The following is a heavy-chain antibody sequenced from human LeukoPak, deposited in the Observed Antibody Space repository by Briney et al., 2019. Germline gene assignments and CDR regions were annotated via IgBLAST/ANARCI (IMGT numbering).Heavy chain of an antibody. CDR1: GFTFSTYA. CDR2: ISATGGST. J-gene: IGHJ6*03. CDR3: ARSSGRSPNRDYMDV. V-gene: IGHV3-23*01. D-gene: IGHD1-14*01. Sequence: GGSLRLSCAASGFTFSTYAMTWVRQASGKGLEWVSLISATGGSTYYADSVKGRFTISRDNSKNTLYLQMNSLRAEDTAVYYCARSSGRSPNRDYMDVWGKGTTVTISS.